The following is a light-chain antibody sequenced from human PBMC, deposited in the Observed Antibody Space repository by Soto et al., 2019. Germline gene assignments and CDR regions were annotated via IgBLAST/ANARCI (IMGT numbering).Light chain of an antibody. Sequence: DIQMTQSPSSLSASVGDRVTITCRASQSITTDLHWYQQKPGKAPKLLIYGASNLQTGVPSRFSGSGFGTDFTLTITTLQPEDFATYYCQQSSTVSLTFGGGTKVEI. J-gene: IGKJ4*01. CDR3: QQSSTVSLT. V-gene: IGKV1-39*01. CDR1: QSITTD. CDR2: GAS.